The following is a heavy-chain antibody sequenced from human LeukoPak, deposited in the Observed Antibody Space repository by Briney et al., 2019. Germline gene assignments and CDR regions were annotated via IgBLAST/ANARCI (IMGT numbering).Heavy chain of an antibody. J-gene: IGHJ4*02. V-gene: IGHV3-7*01. D-gene: IGHD3-22*01. CDR1: GFTFRNYC. CDR3: ARVYYQDSGTSYRRLDY. Sequence: GGSLRLSCAASGFTFRNYCMTWVRQVPGKGLEWVASIKQDESEKYFLDSVKGRFTISRDNAGNSLYLQMNSLRAEDTAVYYCARVYYQDSGTSYRRLDYWGQGTLVTVSS. CDR2: IKQDESEK.